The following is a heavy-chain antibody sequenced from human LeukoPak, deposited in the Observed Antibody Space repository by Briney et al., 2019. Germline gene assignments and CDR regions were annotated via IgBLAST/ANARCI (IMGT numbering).Heavy chain of an antibody. D-gene: IGHD2-2*01. V-gene: IGHV4-61*01. CDR3: ARRLTQYDCFDP. CDR2: IYYSGST. J-gene: IGHJ5*02. Sequence: PSETLSLTCTVSGGSVSSGSYYWSWIRQPPGKGLEWIGYIYYSGSTNYNPSLKSRVTISVDTSKNQFSLHLNSVTPEDTAVHYCARRLTQYDCFDPWGQGILVTVSS. CDR1: GGSVSSGSYY.